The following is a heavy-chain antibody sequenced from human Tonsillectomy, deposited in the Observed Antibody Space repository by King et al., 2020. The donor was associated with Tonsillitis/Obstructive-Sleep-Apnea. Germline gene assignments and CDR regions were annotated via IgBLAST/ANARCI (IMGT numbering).Heavy chain of an antibody. D-gene: IGHD2-2*02. CDR2: IISDGSST. CDR1: GFTFSSYW. CDR3: ARDLGHCSSITCYRPFDY. J-gene: IGHJ4*02. Sequence: VQLVESGGGLVQPGGSLRLSCAASGFTFSSYWMHWVRQVPGKGLVWVSRIISDGSSTTYADSVKGRFTISRDNAKNTLYLQMNSLRAEDTAVYYCARDLGHCSSITCYRPFDYWGQGTLVTVSS. V-gene: IGHV3-74*01.